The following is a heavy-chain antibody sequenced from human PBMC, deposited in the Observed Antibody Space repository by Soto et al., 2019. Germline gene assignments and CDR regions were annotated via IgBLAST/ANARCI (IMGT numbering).Heavy chain of an antibody. CDR2: ISGSSDTI. D-gene: IGHD6-13*01. V-gene: IGHV3-48*02. Sequence: GGSLRLSCAASGFTLSSYNMNWVRQAPGKGLEWVSYISGSSDTIYYADSVEGRFTISRDNAKNSLYLQMDSLRDEDTAVYYCARDHGGSTWFVGIYYHFGVDVWGQGTKVTVSS. CDR3: ARDHGGSTWFVGIYYHFGVDV. J-gene: IGHJ6*02. CDR1: GFTLSSYN.